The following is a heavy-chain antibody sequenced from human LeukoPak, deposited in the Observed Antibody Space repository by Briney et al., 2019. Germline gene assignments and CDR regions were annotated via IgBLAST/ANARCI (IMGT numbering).Heavy chain of an antibody. D-gene: IGHD2-2*01. J-gene: IGHJ6*02. CDR3: ATIDVTSPLYSYHGMDV. CDR1: GFTFSNAW. V-gene: IGHV3-15*01. CDR2: IKSKTDGGTT. Sequence: GGSLRLSWPASGFTFSNAWMSWVRQAPGKGLEWVGRIKSKTDGGTTDYAAPVKGRFTISRDDSKNTLYLQMNRLKTQDTCVYYCATIDVTSPLYSYHGMDVWAQGTTVTVSS.